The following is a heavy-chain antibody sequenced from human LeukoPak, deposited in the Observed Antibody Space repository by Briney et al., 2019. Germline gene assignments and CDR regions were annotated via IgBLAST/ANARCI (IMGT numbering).Heavy chain of an antibody. CDR2: ISSSGSTI. CDR1: GFTFSRYE. D-gene: IGHD3-10*02. J-gene: IGHJ6*04. Sequence: PGGSLRLSCAPSGFTFSRYETNWARHAPGKGLEWLSYISSSGSTIYYADSVKGRFTISRDNGKSSLYLQMNSLRAEDTAVYYCAELGITMIGGVWGKGTTVTISS. V-gene: IGHV3-48*03. CDR3: AELGITMIGGV.